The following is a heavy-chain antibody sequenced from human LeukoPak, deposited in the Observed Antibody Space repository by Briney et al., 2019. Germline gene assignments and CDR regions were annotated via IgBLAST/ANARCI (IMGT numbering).Heavy chain of an antibody. CDR3: ARVDSGGTTWFGEFLYYFDY. CDR1: GYTFTSYG. CDR2: ISAYNGNT. Sequence: ASVKVSCKASGYTFTSYGISWVRQAPGQGLEWMGWISAYNGNTNYAQKLQGRVTMTTDTSTSTAYMELRSLRSDDTAVYYCARVDSGGTTWFGEFLYYFDYWGQGTLVTVSS. D-gene: IGHD3-10*01. V-gene: IGHV1-18*04. J-gene: IGHJ4*02.